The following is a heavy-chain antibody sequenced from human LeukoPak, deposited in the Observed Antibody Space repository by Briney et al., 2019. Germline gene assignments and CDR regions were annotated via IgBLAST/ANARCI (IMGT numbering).Heavy chain of an antibody. D-gene: IGHD3-9*01. CDR1: GFTFSNAW. CDR3: TTGVLDFDWLWGFNY. V-gene: IGHV3-15*01. J-gene: IGHJ4*02. Sequence: GGSLRLSCAASGFTFSNAWMSWVRQAPGKGLEWVGRIKSKTDGGTTDYAAPVKGRFTISRDDSKNTLYLQMNSLKTEDTAVYYCTTGVLDFDWLWGFNYWGQGTLVTVSS. CDR2: IKSKTDGGTT.